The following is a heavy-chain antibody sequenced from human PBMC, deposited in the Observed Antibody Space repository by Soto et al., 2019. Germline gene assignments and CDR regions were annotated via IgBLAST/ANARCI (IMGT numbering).Heavy chain of an antibody. CDR1: GFTFSSYG. V-gene: IGHV3-30*18. D-gene: IGHD3-22*01. CDR2: ISYDGGNK. J-gene: IGHJ4*02. CDR3: AKDTYYFDSSGYYVFDS. Sequence: TGGSLRLSCAASGFTFSSYGIHWVRQAPGKGLEWVAVISYDGGNKHYADSVQGRFTISRDNSKNTLYLQMNSLRAEDTAVYYCAKDTYYFDSSGYYVFDSWGQGTLVTVSS.